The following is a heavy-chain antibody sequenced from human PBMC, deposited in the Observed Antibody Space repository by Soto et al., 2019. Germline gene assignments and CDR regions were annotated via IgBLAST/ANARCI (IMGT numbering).Heavy chain of an antibody. CDR1: GFTVSSNY. J-gene: IGHJ6*03. Sequence: GGSLRLSCAASGFTVSSNYMSWVRQAPGKGLEWVSVIYSGGSTYYADSVKGRFTISRHNSKNTLYLQMNSLRAEDTAVYYCARAPSLSPTRSGYMDVWGKGTTVTVSS. CDR3: ARAPSLSPTRSGYMDV. D-gene: IGHD3-10*01. CDR2: IYSGGST. V-gene: IGHV3-53*04.